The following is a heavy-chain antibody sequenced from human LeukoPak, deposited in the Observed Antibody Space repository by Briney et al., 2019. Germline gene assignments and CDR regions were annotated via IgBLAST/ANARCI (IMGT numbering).Heavy chain of an antibody. V-gene: IGHV3-64*01. CDR3: ARAWAAAGN. Sequence: GGSLRLSCAASGFTFSSYAMHWVRQAQGKGLEYVSAISSNGGSTYYANSVKGRFTISRDNSKNTLYLQMGSLRAEDMAVYYCARAWAAAGNWGQGTLVTVSS. CDR2: ISSNGGST. D-gene: IGHD6-13*01. J-gene: IGHJ4*02. CDR1: GFTFSSYA.